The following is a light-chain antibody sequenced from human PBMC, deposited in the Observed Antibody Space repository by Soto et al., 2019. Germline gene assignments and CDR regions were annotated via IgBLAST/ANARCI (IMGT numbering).Light chain of an antibody. CDR2: GAS. V-gene: IGKV3-20*01. CDR1: QSVSSSY. J-gene: IGKJ1*01. CDR3: QQYGSSRWT. Sequence: EIVLTQSPGTLSLSPGERATLSCRASQSVSSSYLAWYQQKPGQAPRLRIYGASSRATGIPDRFSGSGSGTDFTLTISRLEPEDFAVYYCQQYGSSRWTVGQGTKVEIK.